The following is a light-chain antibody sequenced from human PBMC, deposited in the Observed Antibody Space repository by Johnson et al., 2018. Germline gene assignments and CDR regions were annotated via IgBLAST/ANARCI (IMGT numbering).Light chain of an antibody. CDR2: ENN. Sequence: QSVLTQPPSVSAAPGQKVTISCSGSSSNIGNNYVSWYQQLPGTAPKLLIYENNKRPSWLPDRFSGSKSVTSATLGITGLQTGDEADYYCGTWDSRLSAGNVFGTGTKVTVL. CDR3: GTWDSRLSAGNV. V-gene: IGLV1-51*02. J-gene: IGLJ1*01. CDR1: SSNIGNNY.